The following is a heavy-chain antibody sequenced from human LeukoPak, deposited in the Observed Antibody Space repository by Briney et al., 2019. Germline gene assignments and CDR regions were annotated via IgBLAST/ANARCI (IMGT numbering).Heavy chain of an antibody. V-gene: IGHV4-4*07. D-gene: IGHD3-3*01. Sequence: SETLSLTCSVSGGSISGYYWSWIRQPAGKGLEWIGRIYTSGSTNYNPSLKSRVTMSVDTSKDQFSLKLSYVTAADTAVYYCARVDVFGVVSSDYYYYYMDVWGKGTTVTVSS. CDR3: ARVDVFGVVSSDYYYYYMDV. CDR2: IYTSGST. CDR1: GGSISGYY. J-gene: IGHJ6*03.